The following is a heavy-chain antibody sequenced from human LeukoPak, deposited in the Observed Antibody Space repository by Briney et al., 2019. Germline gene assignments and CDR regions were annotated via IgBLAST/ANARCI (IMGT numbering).Heavy chain of an antibody. J-gene: IGHJ6*02. Sequence: GGSLRLSCAASGFTFSNYAMSWVRQAPGKGLEWVSGITDSAGSTNYADSLKGRFTISRGNSKNTLSLQMNSLRAEDTAVYYCARDPSMDVWGQGTTVTVSS. CDR1: GFTFSNYA. V-gene: IGHV3-23*01. CDR3: ARDPSMDV. CDR2: ITDSAGST.